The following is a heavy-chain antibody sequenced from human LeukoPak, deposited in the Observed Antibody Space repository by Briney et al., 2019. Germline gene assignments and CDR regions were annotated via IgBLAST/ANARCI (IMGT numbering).Heavy chain of an antibody. CDR1: GFTFSTYR. J-gene: IGHJ6*04. Sequence: GGSLRLSCAASGFTFSTYRLSWVRQAPGKGLEWVANIKQDGSEKHYVDSVKGRFTISRDNAKNSLYLQMNSLRAEDTAVYYCAELGITMIGGVWGKGTTVTISS. CDR3: AELGITMIGGV. V-gene: IGHV3-7*01. D-gene: IGHD3-10*02. CDR2: IKQDGSEK.